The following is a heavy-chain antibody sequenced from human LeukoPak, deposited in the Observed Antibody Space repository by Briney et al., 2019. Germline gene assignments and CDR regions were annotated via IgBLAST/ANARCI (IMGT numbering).Heavy chain of an antibody. J-gene: IGHJ4*02. V-gene: IGHV3-48*02. CDR1: GFTFSNYN. D-gene: IGHD3-22*01. CDR3: AREWSYDSSDYYYL. CDR2: ITTSSSNI. Sequence: SGGSLRLSCAASGFTFSNYNMNWVRQAPGKGLEWVSYITTSSSNIAYADSVKGRSTISRDNAKSSLYLQMNSLRDEDTAVYYCAREWSYDSSDYYYLWGQGTLVTVSS.